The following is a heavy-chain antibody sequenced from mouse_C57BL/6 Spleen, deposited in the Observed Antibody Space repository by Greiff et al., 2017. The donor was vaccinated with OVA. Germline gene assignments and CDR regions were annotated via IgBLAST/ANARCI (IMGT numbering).Heavy chain of an antibody. CDR2: IYPGDGDT. CDR3: ARGDYYGSSYVY. J-gene: IGHJ3*01. V-gene: IGHV1-80*01. CDR1: GYAFSSYW. Sequence: HVQLQQSGAELVKPGASVKISCKASGYAFSSYWMNWVKQRPGTGLEWIGQIYPGDGDTNYNGKFKGKATLTADKSSSTAYMQLISLTSEDSAVYFCARGDYYGSSYVYWGQGTLVTVSA. D-gene: IGHD1-1*01.